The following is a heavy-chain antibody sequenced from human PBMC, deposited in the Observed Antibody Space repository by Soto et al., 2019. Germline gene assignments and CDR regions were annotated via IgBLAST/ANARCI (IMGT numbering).Heavy chain of an antibody. CDR1: GGSLNTGGYS. V-gene: IGHV4-30-2*05. Sequence: SETLSLTCNVSGGSLNTGGYSWSWVRKPPGKGLEWIGYIYYSGSTYYNPSLKSRVTISVDTSKNQFSLKLSSVTAADTAVYYCARDRGSLGDWFDPWGQGTLVTVSS. J-gene: IGHJ5*02. CDR2: IYYSGST. CDR3: ARDRGSLGDWFDP.